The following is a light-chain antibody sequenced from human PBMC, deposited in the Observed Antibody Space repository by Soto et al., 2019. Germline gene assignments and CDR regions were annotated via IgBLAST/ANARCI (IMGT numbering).Light chain of an antibody. CDR2: DAS. CDR1: QSVSSY. CDR3: QQRSNWLIT. V-gene: IGKV3-11*01. J-gene: IGKJ5*01. Sequence: EIVMTQSPATLSVSPGERATLSCRASQSVSSYLAWSQQKPGQAPRLLIYDASNRATGIPARFSGSGSGTDFTRTSSSLEPEDFAVYYCQQRSNWLITVGQGTRLEIK.